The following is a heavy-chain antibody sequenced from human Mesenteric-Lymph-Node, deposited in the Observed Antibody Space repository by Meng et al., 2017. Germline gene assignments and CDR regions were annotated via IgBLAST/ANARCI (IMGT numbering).Heavy chain of an antibody. CDR1: GGSISSYY. CDR3: ASEYCSSTSCYNAFDI. V-gene: IGHV4-59*12. Sequence: SETLSLTCTVSGGSISSYYWSWIRQPPGKGLEWIGYIYYSGSTNYNPSLKSRVTISVDTSKNQFSLKLSSVTAADTAVYYCASEYCSSTSCYNAFDIWGQGTMVTVSS. J-gene: IGHJ3*02. CDR2: IYYSGST. D-gene: IGHD2-2*02.